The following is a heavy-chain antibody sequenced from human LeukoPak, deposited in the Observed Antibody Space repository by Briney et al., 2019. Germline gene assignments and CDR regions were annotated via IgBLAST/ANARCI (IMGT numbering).Heavy chain of an antibody. D-gene: IGHD3-10*01. CDR2: IYYSGST. J-gene: IGHJ4*02. CDR3: AREGYYYGSGSKWN. CDR1: GGSISSSSYY. Sequence: PSETLSLTCTVSGGSISSSSYYWGWIRQPPGKGLEWIVSIYYSGSTYYNPSLKSRVTISVDTSKNQFSLKLSSVTAADTAVYYCAREGYYYGSGSKWNWGQGTLVTVSS. V-gene: IGHV4-39*02.